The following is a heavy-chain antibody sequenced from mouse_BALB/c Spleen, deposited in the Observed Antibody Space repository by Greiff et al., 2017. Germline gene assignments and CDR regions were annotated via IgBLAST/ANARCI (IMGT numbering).Heavy chain of an antibody. D-gene: IGHD2-2*01. CDR3: AAEKGYRFAY. V-gene: IGHV3-2*02. CDR2: ISYSGST. CDR1: GYSITSDYA. Sequence: EVHLVESGPGLVKPSQSLSLTCTVTGYSITSDYAWNWIRQFPGNKLEWMGYISYSGSTSYNPSLKSRISITRDTSKNQFFLQLNSVTTEDTATYYCAAEKGYRFAYWGQGTLVTVSA. J-gene: IGHJ3*01.